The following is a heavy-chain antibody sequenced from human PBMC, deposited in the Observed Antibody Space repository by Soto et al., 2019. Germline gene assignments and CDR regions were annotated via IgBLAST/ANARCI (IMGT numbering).Heavy chain of an antibody. J-gene: IGHJ6*03. CDR1: GGSISSSSYY. Sequence: QLQLQESGPGLVKPSETLSLTCTVSGGSISSSSYYWGWIRQPPGKGLEWIGSIYYSGSTYYNPSLKSRVAISLDTSKNQFSLKLSSVTAADTAVYYCASITYSSSSDHYYYMDVWGKGTTVTVSS. D-gene: IGHD6-6*01. CDR3: ASITYSSSSDHYYYMDV. CDR2: IYYSGST. V-gene: IGHV4-39*01.